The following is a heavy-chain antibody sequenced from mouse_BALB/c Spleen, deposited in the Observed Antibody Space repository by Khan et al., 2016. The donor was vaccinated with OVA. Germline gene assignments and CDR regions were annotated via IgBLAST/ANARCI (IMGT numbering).Heavy chain of an antibody. J-gene: IGHJ2*01. V-gene: IGHV9-3-1*01. CDR2: MNTYTGEP. CDR1: GYTLKDYV. CDR3: VRSHGGY. Sequence: IQMVQTGPELKKPGETVKISRKASGYTLKDYVMNWVKQSPGEGLKWMGWMNTYTGEPTYADDFKGPFAFSLETSASTAYLQIGSLEIEDTATYCCVRSHGGYWGQGTTLTVSS.